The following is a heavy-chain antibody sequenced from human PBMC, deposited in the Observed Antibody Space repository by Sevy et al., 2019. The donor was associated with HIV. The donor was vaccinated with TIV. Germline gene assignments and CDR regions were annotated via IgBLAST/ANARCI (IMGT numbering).Heavy chain of an antibody. J-gene: IGHJ5*02. CDR3: ARDRRSSGWYWFDP. CDR1: GDSISSYY. D-gene: IGHD6-19*01. V-gene: IGHV4-59*01. CDR2: TYYTGST. Sequence: SDTLSLTCTVSGDSISSYYWSWIRQPPGKGLEWIGFTYYTGSTNYNPSLKSRVTISVDTSKNQFSLQLSSVTAADTAVYYCARDRRSSGWYWFDPWGQGTLVTVSS.